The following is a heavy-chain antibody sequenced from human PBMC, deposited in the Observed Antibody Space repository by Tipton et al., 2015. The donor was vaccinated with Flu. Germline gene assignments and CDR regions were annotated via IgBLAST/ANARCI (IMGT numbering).Heavy chain of an antibody. CDR3: ARTDQVVARSIDY. CDR2: INHSGST. D-gene: IGHD2-15*01. Sequence: TLSLTCTVSGGSISSSSYYWSWIRQPPGKGLEWIGEINHSGSTNYNPSLKSRVTISVDTSKNQFSLKLSSVTVADTAVYYCARTDQVVARSIDYWGQGTLVTVSS. J-gene: IGHJ4*02. CDR1: GGSISSSSYY. V-gene: IGHV4-39*07.